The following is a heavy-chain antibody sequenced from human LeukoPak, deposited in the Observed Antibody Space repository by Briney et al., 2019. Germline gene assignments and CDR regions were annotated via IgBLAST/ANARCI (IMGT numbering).Heavy chain of an antibody. J-gene: IGHJ6*03. CDR3: AKLVTGRPSGYMDV. Sequence: PGGSLRLSCVASGFIFSNYAMSWVRQAPGKGLEWVSGISGNGGSTSYADSVKGRFTISRDNSKNTLYVQMNSLRAGDTAVYYCAKLVTGRPSGYMDVWGKGTTVTVSS. D-gene: IGHD3-10*01. V-gene: IGHV3-23*01. CDR1: GFIFSNYA. CDR2: ISGNGGST.